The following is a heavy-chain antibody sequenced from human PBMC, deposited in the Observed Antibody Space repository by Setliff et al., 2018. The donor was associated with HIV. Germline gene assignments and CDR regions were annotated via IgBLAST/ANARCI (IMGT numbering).Heavy chain of an antibody. CDR2: INDRETT. J-gene: IGHJ4*02. D-gene: IGHD2-21*01. CDR1: GASFSDYK. CDR3: SRGRHISGPINYFVPFYFDS. V-gene: IGHV4-34*01. Sequence: PSETLSLTCAVYGASFSDYKWNWIRQPPGKGLEWIGEINDRETTTFNPSLQSRLVMSIDTSKNQFSLKLDSVIAADTAVYYCSRGRHISGPINYFVPFYFDSWGQGNLVTVSS.